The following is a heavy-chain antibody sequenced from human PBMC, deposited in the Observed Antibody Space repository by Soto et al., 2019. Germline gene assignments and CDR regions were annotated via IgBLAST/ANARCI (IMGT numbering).Heavy chain of an antibody. Sequence: QVQLVESGGGVVQPGGSLRLSCAASGFTFRNYAMHWVRQAPGKGLECLAVIAYDGSNAFYRDSVKGRFTISRDNSKNTLYLHRNSLRSEETGVYYCARGDREDILVVVGARPGEYGIDIWGQGTTVTVSS. CDR2: IAYDGSNA. V-gene: IGHV3-30-3*01. CDR1: GFTFRNYA. CDR3: ARGDREDILVVVGARPGEYGIDI. D-gene: IGHD2-15*01. J-gene: IGHJ6*02.